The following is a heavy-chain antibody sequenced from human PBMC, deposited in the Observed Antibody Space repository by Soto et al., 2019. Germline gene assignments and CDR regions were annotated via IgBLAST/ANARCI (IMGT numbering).Heavy chain of an antibody. CDR1: GGSISSSNW. J-gene: IGHJ4*02. V-gene: IGHV4-4*02. CDR3: ARRFFVEPAMETFDF. Sequence: PSETLSLTCAVSGGSISSSNWWSWVRQPPGKGLEWIGEIYHSGSTNYNPSLKSRVTISVDKSKNQFSLKLSSVTAADTAVYYCARRFFVEPAMETFDFWGPGTLVTVFS. CDR2: IYHSGST. D-gene: IGHD5-18*01.